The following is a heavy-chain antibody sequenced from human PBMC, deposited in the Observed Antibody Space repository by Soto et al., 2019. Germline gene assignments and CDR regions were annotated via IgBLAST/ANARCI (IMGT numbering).Heavy chain of an antibody. Sequence: QVQLVESGGGVVQPGRSLRLSCAASGFTFSSYAMHCVRQAPGKGLEWVAVISYDGSNKYYADSVKGRFTISRDNSKNTLYLQMNSLRAEDTAVYYCAREDGHDSSGYLDYYGMDVWGQGTTVTVSS. CDR2: ISYDGSNK. J-gene: IGHJ6*02. CDR3: AREDGHDSSGYLDYYGMDV. D-gene: IGHD3-22*01. V-gene: IGHV3-30-3*01. CDR1: GFTFSSYA.